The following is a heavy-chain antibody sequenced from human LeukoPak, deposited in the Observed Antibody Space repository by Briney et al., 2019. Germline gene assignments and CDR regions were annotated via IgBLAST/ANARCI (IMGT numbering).Heavy chain of an antibody. V-gene: IGHV4-34*01. CDR2: INHSGST. D-gene: IGHD6-13*01. CDR3: ASVPSSSWYAFDY. CDR1: GGSFSGYY. J-gene: IGHJ4*02. Sequence: SETLSLTCAVYGGSFSGYYWSWIRPPPGKGLEWIGEINHSGSTNYNPSLKSRVTISVDTSKNQFSLKLSSVTAADTAVYYCASVPSSSWYAFDYWGQGTLVTVSS.